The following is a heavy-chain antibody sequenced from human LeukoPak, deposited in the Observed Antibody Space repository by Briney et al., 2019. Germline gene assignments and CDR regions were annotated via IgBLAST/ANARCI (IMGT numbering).Heavy chain of an antibody. Sequence: GGPLTLLCAASIFPFKIYAMICARDSPGKAREWVSDISGSGGSTYYAHRVKGRLTIHRDNSKHTLYLQMNRLRAEDTVVYYCGKDWDSGIKGLYGLDVWGQGTTVTVS. CDR3: GKDWDSGIKGLYGLDV. J-gene: IGHJ6*01. CDR2: ISGSGGST. CDR1: IFPFKIYA. D-gene: IGHD1-26*01. V-gene: IGHV3-23*01.